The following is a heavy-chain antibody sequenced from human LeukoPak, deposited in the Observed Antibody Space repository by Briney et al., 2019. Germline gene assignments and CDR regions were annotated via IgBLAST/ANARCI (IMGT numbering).Heavy chain of an antibody. V-gene: IGHV3-30*02. CDR1: GLTFSTCA. J-gene: IGHJ4*02. CDR3: VKDDPVLHF. CDR2: IRPDGGKK. Sequence: QPGGSLRLSCSASGLTFSTCAMHWVRQAPGRGLEWLTLIRPDGGKKFYSDSVKGRFTVSRDNFKNMLYLEMNSLRSEDTAVYYCVKDDPVLHFWGQGTLVSVSS.